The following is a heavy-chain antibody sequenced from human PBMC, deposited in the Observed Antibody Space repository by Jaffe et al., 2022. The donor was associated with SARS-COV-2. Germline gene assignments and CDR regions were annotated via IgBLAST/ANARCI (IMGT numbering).Heavy chain of an antibody. V-gene: IGHV3-15*01. CDR2: IKSKTDGGTT. J-gene: IGHJ4*02. CDR3: TTDLAVGGYDYFGIRY. CDR1: GFTFSNAW. D-gene: IGHD5-12*01. Sequence: EVQLVESGGGLVKPGGSLRLSCAASGFTFSNAWMSWVRQAPGKGLEWVGRIKSKTDGGTTDYAAPVKGRFTISRDDSKNTLYLQMNSLKTEDTAVYYCTTDLAVGGYDYFGIRYWGQGTLVTVSS.